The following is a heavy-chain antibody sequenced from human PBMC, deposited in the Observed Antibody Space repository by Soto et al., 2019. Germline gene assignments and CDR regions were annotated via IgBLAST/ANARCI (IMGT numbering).Heavy chain of an antibody. J-gene: IGHJ4*02. CDR2: INPSGGST. V-gene: IGHV1-46*01. CDR3: ARDVQRWLQLPDY. Sequence: ASVKVSCKACGYTFTSYYVHWLRQAPGQGLEWMGIINPSGGSTSYAQKFQGRVTMTRDTSTSTVYMELSSLRSEDTAVYYCARDVQRWLQLPDYWGQGTLVTVSS. D-gene: IGHD5-12*01. CDR1: GYTFTSYY.